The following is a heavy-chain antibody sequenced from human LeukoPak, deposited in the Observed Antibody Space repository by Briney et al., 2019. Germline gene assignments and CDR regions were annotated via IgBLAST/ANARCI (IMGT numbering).Heavy chain of an antibody. J-gene: IGHJ3*02. D-gene: IGHD3-22*01. Sequence: SETLSLTCTVSGGSISSDYWTWIRQPPGKGLEWIGYIYYSGSTNYNPSLKSRVTISVDTSKNHFSLKLSSLTAADTAVYYCARLLDYGNSGYPDTFDIWGQGTMVTVSS. CDR3: ARLLDYGNSGYPDTFDI. V-gene: IGHV4-59*01. CDR2: IYYSGST. CDR1: GGSISSDY.